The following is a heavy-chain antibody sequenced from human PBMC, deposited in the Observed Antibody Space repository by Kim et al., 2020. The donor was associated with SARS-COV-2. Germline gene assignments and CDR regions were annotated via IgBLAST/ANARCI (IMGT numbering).Heavy chain of an antibody. CDR3: ARRVYSSSWDDAFDI. V-gene: IGHV4-4*07. D-gene: IGHD6-13*01. Sequence: PSLKSRVTMSVDTSKNQFSLKLSSVTAADTAVYYCARRVYSSSWDDAFDIWGQGTMVTVSS. J-gene: IGHJ3*02.